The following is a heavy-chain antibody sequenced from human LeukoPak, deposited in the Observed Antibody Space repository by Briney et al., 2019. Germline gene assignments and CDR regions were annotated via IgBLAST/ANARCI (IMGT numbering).Heavy chain of an antibody. CDR3: ARDQAQKVLRYFDWAPDAFDI. J-gene: IGHJ3*02. CDR2: ISGSGDTT. V-gene: IGHV3-23*01. D-gene: IGHD3-9*01. CDR1: GFTFNIYA. Sequence: GGSLRLSCTASGFTFNIYAMTWVCQAPGKGLEWVSSISGSGDTTYYADSVKGRFTISRDNSKNTLYLQMNSLRAEDTAVYYCARDQAQKVLRYFDWAPDAFDIWGQGTMVTVSS.